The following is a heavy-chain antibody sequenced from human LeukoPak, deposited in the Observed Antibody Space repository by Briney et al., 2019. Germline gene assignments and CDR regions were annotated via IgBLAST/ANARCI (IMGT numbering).Heavy chain of an antibody. CDR2: IISDGSNT. Sequence: SGGSLRLSCAASGFTFSSYWMHWVRQAPGKGLVWVSRIISDGSNTSYADSVKGRFTISRDNAKSSLYLQMNSLRAEDTAIYFCARVFVGENFDYWGQGTLVTVSS. V-gene: IGHV3-74*01. CDR1: GFTFSSYW. CDR3: ARVFVGENFDY. J-gene: IGHJ4*02. D-gene: IGHD3-10*02.